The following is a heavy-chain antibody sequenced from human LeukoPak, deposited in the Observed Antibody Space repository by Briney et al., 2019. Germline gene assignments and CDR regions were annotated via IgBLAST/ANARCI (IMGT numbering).Heavy chain of an antibody. V-gene: IGHV4-4*07. D-gene: IGHD3-22*01. J-gene: IGHJ4*02. CDR1: GGSISSYY. CDR2: IYTSGST. Sequence: PSETLSLTCTVSGGSISSYYWSWIRQPAGKGLEWIERIYTSGSTSFNRSLKSRVTMSVDTSKKQFSLKLSSVTAADTAVYYCASLYYYDSSGYYYDYWGQGTLVTVSS. CDR3: ASLYYYDSSGYYYDY.